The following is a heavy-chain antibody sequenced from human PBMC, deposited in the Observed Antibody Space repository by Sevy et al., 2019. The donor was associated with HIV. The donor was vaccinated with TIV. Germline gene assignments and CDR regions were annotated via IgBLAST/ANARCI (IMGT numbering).Heavy chain of an antibody. CDR1: GFTFSSYD. D-gene: IGHD5-12*01. J-gene: IGHJ6*02. CDR2: IGSGGDA. Sequence: GGSLRLSCGASGFTFSSYDIHWVRQAAGKGLEWVSGIGSGGDAYYPGPVKGRFTISRENAKNSLYLQMNSLRAGDTAVYYCARSGGYSDYGMDVWGQGTTVTVSS. V-gene: IGHV3-13*01. CDR3: ARSGGYSDYGMDV.